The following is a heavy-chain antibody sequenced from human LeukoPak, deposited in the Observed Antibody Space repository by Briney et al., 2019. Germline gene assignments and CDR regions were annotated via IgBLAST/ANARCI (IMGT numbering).Heavy chain of an antibody. V-gene: IGHV3-9*01. CDR2: ISRDSGTI. CDR3: ARGAMDFDY. Sequence: GGSLKLSCSASGFTFHDYAMHWVRQAPGKGLEWVSSISRDSGTIGYADSVKGRFTISRDNAKNSLYLQMNSLRAEDTAVYYCARGAMDFDYWGQGTLVTVSS. CDR1: GFTFHDYA. J-gene: IGHJ4*02. D-gene: IGHD5-18*01.